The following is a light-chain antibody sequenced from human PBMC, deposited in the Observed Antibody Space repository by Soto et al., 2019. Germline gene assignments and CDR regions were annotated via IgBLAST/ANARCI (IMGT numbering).Light chain of an antibody. V-gene: IGKV3-20*01. CDR1: QSVSSNY. Sequence: EIVLTQSPGTLSLSPGERATLSCRASQSVSSNYLAWYQQKPGQAPRLLIYGASNRATGIPDRFSGSGSGTDFTLTISRPEPEDFAVYYCQQYGSSGTFGQGTKVDIK. CDR3: QQYGSSGT. J-gene: IGKJ1*01. CDR2: GAS.